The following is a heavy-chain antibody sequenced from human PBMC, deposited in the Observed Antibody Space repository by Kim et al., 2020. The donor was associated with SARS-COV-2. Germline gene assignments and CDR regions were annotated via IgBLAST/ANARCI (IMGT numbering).Heavy chain of an antibody. D-gene: IGHD3-3*01. Sequence: TLSLTCTVSGCSISIGGYYWSWIRQHPGKGLECIGYIYDSGSNYYNPSLKSRVTISVDTSKNQFSLKLSSVTAADTAVYYCARVARITIFGVVNSAFYIWGQGTMVTVSS. CDR2: IYDSGSN. J-gene: IGHJ3*02. CDR1: GCSISIGGYY. CDR3: ARVARITIFGVVNSAFYI. V-gene: IGHV4-31*03.